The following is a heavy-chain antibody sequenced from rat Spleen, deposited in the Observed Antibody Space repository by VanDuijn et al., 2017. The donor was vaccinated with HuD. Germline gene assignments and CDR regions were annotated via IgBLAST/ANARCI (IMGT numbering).Heavy chain of an antibody. V-gene: IGHV5-7*01. CDR3: TRGGYWFVY. D-gene: IGHD1-11*01. Sequence: EVQLVESGGGLVQPGRSLKLSCAASGFTFSDYNMAWVRQAPKKGLEWVATISYDGNNTYYRDSVKGRFTSSRDNAKSTLYLQMNSLRSEDTATYYCTRGGYWFVYWGQGTLVTVSS. CDR1: GFTFSDYN. J-gene: IGHJ3*01. CDR2: ISYDGNNT.